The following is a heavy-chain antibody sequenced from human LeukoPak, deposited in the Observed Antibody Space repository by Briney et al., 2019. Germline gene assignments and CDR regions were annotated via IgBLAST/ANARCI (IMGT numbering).Heavy chain of an antibody. J-gene: IGHJ4*02. D-gene: IGHD3-22*01. Sequence: GGSLRLSCGASGFTFSSYAMSWVRQAPGKGLEWVSGISGSGDNTYYADSVKGRFTISRDNSKNTLYVQVNSLGTEDTAAYYCAKGSYYDGSGSFYFDYWGQGTLVTVSS. V-gene: IGHV3-23*01. CDR1: GFTFSSYA. CDR2: ISGSGDNT. CDR3: AKGSYYDGSGSFYFDY.